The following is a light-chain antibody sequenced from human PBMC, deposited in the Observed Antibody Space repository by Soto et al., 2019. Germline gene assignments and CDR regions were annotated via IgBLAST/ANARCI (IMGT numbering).Light chain of an antibody. Sequence: QSALTQPASVSGSPGQSITISCTGTSRDIGAYNYVSWSQQHPGKAPKLIICEVSNRPSGVSNRFSGSKSGNTASLTISGLQAEDEADYYCSSYTSSSTLVFGTGTKVTVL. CDR1: SRDIGAYNY. J-gene: IGLJ1*01. CDR3: SSYTSSSTLV. CDR2: EVS. V-gene: IGLV2-14*01.